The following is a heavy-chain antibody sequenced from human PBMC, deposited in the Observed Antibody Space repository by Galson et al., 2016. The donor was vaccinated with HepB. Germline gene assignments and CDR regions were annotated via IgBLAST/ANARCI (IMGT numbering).Heavy chain of an antibody. D-gene: IGHD2/OR15-2a*01. J-gene: IGHJ4*02. CDR1: GFTFSTYI. V-gene: IGHV3-23*01. CDR3: ARRHEYCPPVGCSVDY. CDR2: MSGGGEST. Sequence: SLRLSCAGSGFTFSTYIMSWVRQTPGKGLEWVSGMSGGGESTYYGDSVKGRFTISRDNYKNTVYLQMNSLRAEDTAVYYCARRHEYCPPVGCSVDYWGQGTLVSVSS.